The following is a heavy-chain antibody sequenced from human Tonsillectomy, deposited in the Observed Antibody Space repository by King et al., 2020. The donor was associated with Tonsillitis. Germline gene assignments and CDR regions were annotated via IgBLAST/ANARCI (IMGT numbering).Heavy chain of an antibody. CDR2: IYHSGST. CDR3: ARLAPELEMAFDY. Sequence: QLQESGPGLVKPSETLSLTCAVSGYSISSGYYWGWIRQPPGKGLEWIGSIYHSGSTYYNPSLKSRVTISVDTSKNQFSLKLSSVTAADTAVYYCARLAPELEMAFDYWGQGTLVTVSS. CDR1: GYSISSGYY. J-gene: IGHJ4*02. D-gene: IGHD5-24*01. V-gene: IGHV4-38-2*01.